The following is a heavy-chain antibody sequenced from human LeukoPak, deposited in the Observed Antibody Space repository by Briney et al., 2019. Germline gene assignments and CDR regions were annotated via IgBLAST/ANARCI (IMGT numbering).Heavy chain of an antibody. CDR3: ARVPAFYGSGSYRIEYFQH. V-gene: IGHV3-48*03. J-gene: IGHJ1*01. CDR2: ISSSGSTI. Sequence: GGSLRLSCAASGFTFSSYEMNWVRQAPGKGLEWVSYISSSGSTIYYADSVKGRFTISRDNAKNSLYLQMNSLRAEDTAVYYCARVPAFYGSGSYRIEYFQHWGQDTLVTVSS. CDR1: GFTFSSYE. D-gene: IGHD3-10*01.